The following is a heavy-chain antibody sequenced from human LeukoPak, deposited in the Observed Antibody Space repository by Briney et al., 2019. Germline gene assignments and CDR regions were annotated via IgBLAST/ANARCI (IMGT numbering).Heavy chain of an antibody. CDR2: IYYSGST. V-gene: IGHV4-59*08. CDR1: GGSISSYY. J-gene: IGHJ4*02. CDR3: ARHPFDGSGWYVYFDY. D-gene: IGHD6-19*01. Sequence: PSETLSLTCTVSGGSISSYYWSWIRQPPGKGLEWIGYIYYSGSTNYNPSLKSRVTISVDTSKNQFSLKLSSVTAADTAVYYCARHPFDGSGWYVYFDYWGQGTLVTVSS.